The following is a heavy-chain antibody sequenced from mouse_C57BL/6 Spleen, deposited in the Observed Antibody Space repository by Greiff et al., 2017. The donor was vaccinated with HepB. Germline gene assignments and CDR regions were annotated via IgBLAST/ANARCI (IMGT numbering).Heavy chain of an antibody. Sequence: EVKLQESGGGLVQPGGSMKLSCVASGFTFSNYWMNWVRQSPEKGLEWVAQIRLKSDNYATHYAESVKGRFTISRDDSKSSVYLQMNNLRAEDTGIYYCTGGRYYGNPSNYWGQGTTLTVSS. J-gene: IGHJ2*01. CDR2: IRLKSDNYAT. CDR1: GFTFSNYW. V-gene: IGHV6-3*01. CDR3: TGGRYYGNPSNY. D-gene: IGHD2-1*01.